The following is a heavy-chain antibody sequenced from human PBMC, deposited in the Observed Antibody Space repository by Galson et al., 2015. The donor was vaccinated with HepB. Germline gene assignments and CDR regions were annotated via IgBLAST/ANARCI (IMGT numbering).Heavy chain of an antibody. D-gene: IGHD6-13*01. Sequence: SLRLSCAASGFSFSDHYVTWIRQAPGKGLEWVSYISPSSDYTNYGDSVKGRFIVSRDNAKNSLYLQMNSLRADDTAVYYCARENPAIAPAGMADWGQGTLVTVSS. CDR3: ARENPAIAPAGMAD. J-gene: IGHJ4*02. CDR2: ISPSSDYT. V-gene: IGHV3-11*06. CDR1: GFSFSDHY.